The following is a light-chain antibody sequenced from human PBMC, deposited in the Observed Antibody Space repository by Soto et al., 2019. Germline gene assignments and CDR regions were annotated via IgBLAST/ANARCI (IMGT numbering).Light chain of an antibody. J-gene: IGLJ3*02. CDR3: HSYDSSLSAVV. CDR1: SSNIGAGYD. CDR2: SNN. Sequence: QAVLTQPPSVSGAPGQRVTISCTGTSSNIGAGYDVHWYQQLPGKAPTLLIYSNNDRPSGVPDRFSGSKSGTSASLAITGLQADDEADYYCHSYDSSLSAVVFGGGTQLTVL. V-gene: IGLV1-40*01.